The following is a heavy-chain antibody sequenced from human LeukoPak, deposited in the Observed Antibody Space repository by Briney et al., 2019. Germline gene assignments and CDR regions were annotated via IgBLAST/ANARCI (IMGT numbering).Heavy chain of an antibody. V-gene: IGHV3-53*01. J-gene: IGHJ4*02. CDR1: GFTVSSNY. Sequence: GGSLRLSCAASGFTVSSNYMSWVRQAPGKGLEWVSVIYSGGSTYYADSVKGRFTISRDNSKNTLCLQMNSLRAEDTAVYYCARVQGIAAAMIDYWGQGTLVTVSS. CDR2: IYSGGST. CDR3: ARVQGIAAAMIDY. D-gene: IGHD6-13*01.